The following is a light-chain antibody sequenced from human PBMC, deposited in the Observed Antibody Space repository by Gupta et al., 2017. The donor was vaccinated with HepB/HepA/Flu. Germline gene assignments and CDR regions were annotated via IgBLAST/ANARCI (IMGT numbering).Light chain of an antibody. V-gene: IGKV1-39*01. CDR3: QQSDSVPYT. Sequence: DILLTQSPSSLSAYVGDTLTITCRASRNIDSYLNWFQQTPGRAPKLLVYAASGLQRGAPSRFSGRGSGTEFTLTISGLQPEDFVTYYCQQSDSVPYTFGQGTTL. CDR1: RNIDSY. CDR2: AAS. J-gene: IGKJ2*01.